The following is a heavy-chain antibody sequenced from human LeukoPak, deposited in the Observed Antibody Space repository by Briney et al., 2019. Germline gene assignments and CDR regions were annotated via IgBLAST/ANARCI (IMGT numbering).Heavy chain of an antibody. CDR3: ARVTGRVGYYDSSGYYYDY. CDR2: IYYSGST. CDR1: GGSVSSGSYY. J-gene: IGHJ4*02. V-gene: IGHV4-61*01. D-gene: IGHD3-22*01. Sequence: SETLSLTCTVSGGSVSSGSYYWSWIRQPPGKGLEWIGYIYYSGSTNYNPSLKSRVTISVDTSKNQFSLKLSSVTAADTAVYYCARVTGRVGYYDSSGYYYDYWGQGTLVTVSS.